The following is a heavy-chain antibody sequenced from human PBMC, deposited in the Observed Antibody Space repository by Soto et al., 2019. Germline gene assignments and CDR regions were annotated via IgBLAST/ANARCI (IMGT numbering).Heavy chain of an antibody. J-gene: IGHJ5*02. CDR1: GGSINSSDHF. CDR3: ARQRVLSTNMFITSFDP. CDR2: VYYTETT. Sequence: SETLSLTCSLSGGSINSSDHFWGWIRQTPGKGLEWIGSVYYTETTYYNPSLKSPVTISVETSRNTFSLKVNSVAAADTGIYYCARQRVLSTNMFITSFDPWGQGTLVTVSS. V-gene: IGHV4-39*01. D-gene: IGHD3-10*02.